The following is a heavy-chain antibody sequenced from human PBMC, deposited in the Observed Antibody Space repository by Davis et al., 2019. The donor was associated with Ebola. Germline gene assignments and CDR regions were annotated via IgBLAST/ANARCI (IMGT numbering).Heavy chain of an antibody. CDR3: ARDLGRRVVTAPGRPSPWNFDI. V-gene: IGHV3-21*04. J-gene: IGHJ3*02. Sequence: GESLKISCAASGFTFSSYSMNWVRQAPGKGLEWVSSISSSSSYIYYADSVKGRFTISRDNAKNSLYLQMNSLRAEDTAVYYCARDLGRRVVTAPGRPSPWNFDIWGQGTMVTVSS. CDR2: ISSSSSYI. CDR1: GFTFSSYS. D-gene: IGHD2-21*02.